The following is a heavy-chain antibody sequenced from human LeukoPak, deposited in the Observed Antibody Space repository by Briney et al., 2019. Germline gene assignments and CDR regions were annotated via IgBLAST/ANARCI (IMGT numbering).Heavy chain of an antibody. CDR3: ASDGTAAGVYFDL. CDR2: IRQDVSEK. D-gene: IGHD6-13*01. Sequence: GGSLRLSCEVSGFTFTDYCMNWVRQAPGQGPEWMASIRQDVSEKTYVDSVKGRFTISRDNTKNSFSLQLNGLRAEDTAVYYCASDGTAAGVYFDLWGQGTLVTVSS. V-gene: IGHV3-7*01. CDR1: GFTFTDYC. J-gene: IGHJ4*01.